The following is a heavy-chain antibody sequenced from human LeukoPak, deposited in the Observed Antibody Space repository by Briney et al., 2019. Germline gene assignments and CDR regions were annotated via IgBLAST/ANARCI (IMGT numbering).Heavy chain of an antibody. D-gene: IGHD3-16*02. J-gene: IGHJ3*02. CDR2: VHQTGSP. V-gene: IGHV4-38-2*01. CDR1: GSSVNSDQY. CDR3: AMLRLGELSLLANAYDI. Sequence: SETVSLTCDVSGSSVNSDQYWGWMRHSPGAGLEWIGSVHQTGSPYYNPSLGSRVSLSIDSTKNSFSLRLTSVTAADTAVYYCAMLRLGELSLLANAYDIWGQGTMVIVSS.